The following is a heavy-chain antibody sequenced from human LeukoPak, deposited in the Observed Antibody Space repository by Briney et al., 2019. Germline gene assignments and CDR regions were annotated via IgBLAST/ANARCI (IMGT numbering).Heavy chain of an antibody. D-gene: IGHD2-2*01. Sequence: ASVKVSCKASGYTFTNFDIHWVRQAPGQGLEWMGMINPSGGSTSYAQTFQGRVTTTRDTSTSTVHMELSSLRSEDTALYYCARGYCSSTNCLPGGYWGQGTLVTVSS. V-gene: IGHV1-46*01. J-gene: IGHJ4*02. CDR1: GYTFTNFD. CDR2: INPSGGST. CDR3: ARGYCSSTNCLPGGY.